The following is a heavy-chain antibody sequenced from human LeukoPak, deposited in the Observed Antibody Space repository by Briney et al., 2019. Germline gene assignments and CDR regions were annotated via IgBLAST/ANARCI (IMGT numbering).Heavy chain of an antibody. CDR3: ARVPRRWLPTYFDY. CDR2: IYHTGSA. CDR1: GYSFTSGHY. V-gene: IGHV4-38-2*02. J-gene: IGHJ4*02. Sequence: PSETLSLTCSVSGYSFTSGHYWGWIRQPPGKGLEWIANIYHTGSAHYNPSLKSRVTISVDTSKNQFSLKLSSVTAADTAVYYCARVPRRWLPTYFDYWGQGTLVTVSS. D-gene: IGHD5-24*01.